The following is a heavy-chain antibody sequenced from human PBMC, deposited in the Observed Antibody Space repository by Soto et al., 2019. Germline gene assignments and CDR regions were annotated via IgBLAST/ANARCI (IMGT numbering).Heavy chain of an antibody. CDR2: ISSSSGTI. CDR3: ARVRCCADYDGFDI. D-gene: IGHD4-17*01. Sequence: EVQLVESGGGLVQPGGSLRLSCAASGFTFSSYSMNWVRQAPGKGLEWVSYISSSSGTIHFADSVKGRFTISRDNAKTSLYLQMNSLRDEDTAVYYCARVRCCADYDGFDIWGQGTMVTVSS. V-gene: IGHV3-48*02. J-gene: IGHJ3*02. CDR1: GFTFSSYS.